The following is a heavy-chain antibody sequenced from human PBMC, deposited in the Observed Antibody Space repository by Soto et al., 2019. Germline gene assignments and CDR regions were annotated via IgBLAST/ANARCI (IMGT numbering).Heavy chain of an antibody. J-gene: IGHJ4*02. V-gene: IGHV1-18*01. Sequence: ASVKVSCKGSGYTFTGYGITWVRQAPGQGLEWMGRIATYDDKTNYAQKLQGRVTITTDTSTSTAYMELKSLRSDDTAVYYCVRDLDGSGSYYTDYWGQGTLVTAPQ. CDR1: GYTFTGYG. CDR2: IATYDDKT. D-gene: IGHD3-10*01. CDR3: VRDLDGSGSYYTDY.